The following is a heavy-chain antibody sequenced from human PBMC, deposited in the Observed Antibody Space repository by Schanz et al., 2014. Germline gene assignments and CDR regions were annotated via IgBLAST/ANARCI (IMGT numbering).Heavy chain of an antibody. D-gene: IGHD6-13*01. J-gene: IGHJ4*02. CDR2: ISYDGRNK. Sequence: QVQLVESGGGVVQPGRSLRLSCAASGFTFTNYGMHWVRQTPGKGLEWVAAISYDGRNKYYADSVKGRFTISRDTSKNTLYLQMNSLRAEDTALFYCAKDGSWMASYFDYWGQGTLVTVSS. V-gene: IGHV3-30*18. CDR3: AKDGSWMASYFDY. CDR1: GFTFTNYG.